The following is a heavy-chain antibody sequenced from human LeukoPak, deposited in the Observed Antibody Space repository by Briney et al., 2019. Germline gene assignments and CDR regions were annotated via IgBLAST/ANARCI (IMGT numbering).Heavy chain of an antibody. CDR3: ARSGALADYYYYYGMDV. D-gene: IGHD6-19*01. V-gene: IGHV1-8*01. Sequence: ASLKVSCKASGYTFTSYDINWVRQATGQGLAWMGWMSPNSGNTGYEQKFQGRVTMTRNTSISTAYMELSSLRSEDTAVYYCARSGALADYYYYYGMDVWGQGTTVTVSS. CDR1: GYTFTSYD. CDR2: MSPNSGNT. J-gene: IGHJ6*02.